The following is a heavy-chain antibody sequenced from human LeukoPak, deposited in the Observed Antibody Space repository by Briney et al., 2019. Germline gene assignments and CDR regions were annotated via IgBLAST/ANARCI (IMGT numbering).Heavy chain of an antibody. Sequence: SETLSLTCSVFGDSISGGYYWGLIRQPPGKGLEWIGTIYHSGDTYYNPSLKSRVTISVDTSKNQFSLKLSSVTAADTAVYYCASMGDSSGYYSNFDYWGQGTLVTVSS. D-gene: IGHD3-22*01. CDR1: GDSISGGYY. J-gene: IGHJ4*02. V-gene: IGHV4-38-2*01. CDR2: IYHSGDT. CDR3: ASMGDSSGYYSNFDY.